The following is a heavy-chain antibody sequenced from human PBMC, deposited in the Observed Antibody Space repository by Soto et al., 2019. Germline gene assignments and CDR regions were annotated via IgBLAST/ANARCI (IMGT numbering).Heavy chain of an antibody. CDR2: IIPIFGTA. J-gene: IGHJ6*02. Sequence: SVKVSCKASGGTFSSYAISWVRQAPGQGLEWMGGIIPIFGTANYAQKFQGRVTITADESTSTAYMELSSLRSEDTAVYYCARLHTSYGVMDVWGQGTTVTVSS. CDR1: GGTFSSYA. CDR3: ARLHTSYGVMDV. D-gene: IGHD2-2*01. V-gene: IGHV1-69*13.